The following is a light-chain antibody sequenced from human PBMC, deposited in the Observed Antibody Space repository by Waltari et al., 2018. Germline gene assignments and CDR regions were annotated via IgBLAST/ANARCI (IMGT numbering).Light chain of an antibody. Sequence: EIVLTQSPGTASLSPGERVTLSCRASQSVGSSSLAWYQQKPGRAPRLVIYRASRRATGIPDRFSGSRSGTDFSLTISRLEPEDFAVYYCQQHGTLPATFGQGTKVELK. J-gene: IGKJ1*01. CDR2: RAS. CDR1: QSVGSSS. V-gene: IGKV3-20*01. CDR3: QQHGTLPAT.